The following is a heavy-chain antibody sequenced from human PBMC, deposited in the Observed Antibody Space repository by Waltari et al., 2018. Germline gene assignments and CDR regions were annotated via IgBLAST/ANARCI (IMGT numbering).Heavy chain of an antibody. CDR2: IYYSGST. CDR3: ARDRGIVVVPAAHSRAFDI. CDR1: GGSISSHY. J-gene: IGHJ3*02. V-gene: IGHV4-59*11. Sequence: QVQLQESGTGLVKPSETLSLTCTVSGGSISSHYWSCIRQPPGKGLEWIGYIYYSGSTNYNPSLKSRVTISVDTSKNQFSLKLSSVTAADTAVYYCARDRGIVVVPAAHSRAFDIWGQGTMVTVSS. D-gene: IGHD2-2*01.